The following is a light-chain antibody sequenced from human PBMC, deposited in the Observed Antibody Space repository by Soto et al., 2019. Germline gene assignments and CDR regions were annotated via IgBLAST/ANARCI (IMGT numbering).Light chain of an antibody. Sequence: QSALTQPASASGSAGQSITISCIGSSSDVGAYNYVSWYQQHPGKAPKLMIYEVSNRPSGVSNRFSGSKSGNTASLTISGLQAEDEADYYCTSYTTTSTDVFGSGTKVTVL. CDR3: TSYTTTSTDV. V-gene: IGLV2-14*01. CDR1: SSDVGAYNY. J-gene: IGLJ1*01. CDR2: EVS.